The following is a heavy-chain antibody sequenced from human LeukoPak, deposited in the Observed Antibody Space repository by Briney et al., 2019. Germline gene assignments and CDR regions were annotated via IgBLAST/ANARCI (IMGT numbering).Heavy chain of an antibody. J-gene: IGHJ6*03. CDR1: GGSISICSFC. CDR2: IYYSGST. V-gene: IGHV4-39*01. D-gene: IGHD2-2*01. CDR3: ARQSWDIVVVPAANGYYYYMDV. Sequence: SETLSLTCTVSGGSISICSFCWGWIRQPPGKGLEWIGSIYYSGSTYYNPSLKSRVTISVDTSKNQFSLKLSSVTAADTAVYYCARQSWDIVVVPAANGYYYYMDVWGKGTTVTVSS.